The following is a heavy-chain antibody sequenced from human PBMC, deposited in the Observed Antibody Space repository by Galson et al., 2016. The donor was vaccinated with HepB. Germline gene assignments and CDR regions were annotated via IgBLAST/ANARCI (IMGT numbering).Heavy chain of an antibody. J-gene: IGHJ4*02. Sequence: SLRLSCAAAGFTFRKYGMNWVRQAPGKGLEWVSSISSGSSYIYYADSMKGRFTISRDNAKNSLYLQMNSLRAEDTAVYSCARDPEGHGAYFDYWGQGTLVTVSS. V-gene: IGHV3-21*01. CDR2: ISSGSSYI. CDR3: ARDPEGHGAYFDY. D-gene: IGHD1-14*01. CDR1: GFTFRKYG.